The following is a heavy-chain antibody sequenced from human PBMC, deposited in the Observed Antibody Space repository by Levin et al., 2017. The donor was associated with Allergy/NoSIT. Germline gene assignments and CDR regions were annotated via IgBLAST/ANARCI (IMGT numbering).Heavy chain of an antibody. Sequence: AGGSLRLSCAVSGFRFDSYAMSWVRRAPGKGLEWVSVISGSGSSTNYADSVKGRFTISRDNSKSTLYVQMNSLRVEDTAVYYCAKVKGSGLYEPVDYWGQGTLVTVSS. J-gene: IGHJ4*02. V-gene: IGHV3-23*01. CDR2: ISGSGSST. D-gene: IGHD6-19*01. CDR1: GFRFDSYA. CDR3: AKVKGSGLYEPVDY.